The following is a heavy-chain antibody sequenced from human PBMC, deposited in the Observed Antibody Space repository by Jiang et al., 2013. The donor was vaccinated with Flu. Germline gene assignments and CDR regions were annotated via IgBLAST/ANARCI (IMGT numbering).Heavy chain of an antibody. J-gene: IGHJ3*01. CDR3: ARPRLGVPNAFDL. CDR2: ISNTGEST. D-gene: IGHD1-26*01. V-gene: IGHV3-64*01. CDR1: GFTFTNYA. Sequence: VQLVESGGGLVQPGGSLRLSCAASGFTFTNYAIHWVRQAPGQGLQYVSVISNTGESTFYVSSLRDRLTISRDNSKSTVYLQMDSLTVADTAMYYCARPRLGVPNAFDLWGQGTMVTVSS.